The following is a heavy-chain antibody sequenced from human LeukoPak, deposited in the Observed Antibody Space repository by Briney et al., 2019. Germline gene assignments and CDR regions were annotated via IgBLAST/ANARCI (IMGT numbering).Heavy chain of an antibody. CDR2: ISWNSGSI. Sequence: PGGSLRLSCAASGFSFSNYAMHWVRQAPGKGLEWVSGISWNSGSIGYADSVKGRFTISRDNAKNSLYLQMNSLRAEDTALYYCAKDMFVAWHDDSSGWERAGAFDYWGQGTLVTVSS. D-gene: IGHD6-19*01. CDR1: GFSFSNYA. J-gene: IGHJ4*02. V-gene: IGHV3-9*01. CDR3: AKDMFVAWHDDSSGWERAGAFDY.